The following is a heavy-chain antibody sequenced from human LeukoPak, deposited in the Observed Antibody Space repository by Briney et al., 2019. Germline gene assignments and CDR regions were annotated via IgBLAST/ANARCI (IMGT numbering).Heavy chain of an antibody. V-gene: IGHV3-49*03. CDR1: GFTFGDYA. CDR2: IRSKAYGGTT. D-gene: IGHD4-17*01. CDR3: TRDPTVTTSPYFDY. Sequence: GRSLRLSCTASGFTFGDYAMSWFRQAPGKGLEWVGFIRSKAYGGTTEYAASVKGRFTISRDDSKSIAYLQMNSLKTEDTAVYYCTRDPTVTTSPYFDYWGQGTLVTVSS. J-gene: IGHJ4*02.